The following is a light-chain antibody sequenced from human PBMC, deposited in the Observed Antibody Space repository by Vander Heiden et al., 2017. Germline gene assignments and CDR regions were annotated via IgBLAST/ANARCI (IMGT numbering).Light chain of an antibody. V-gene: IGKV1-33*01. Sequence: DIQMTQSPSSLPASVGDRVTITCQASQDISNYLNWYQQKPGKAPKLLIYDASNLETGVPSRFSGSGSGTDFTFTISSLQPEDIATYYCQQYDNLPPFFGGGTKVEIK. CDR3: QQYDNLPPF. CDR1: QDISNY. J-gene: IGKJ4*01. CDR2: DAS.